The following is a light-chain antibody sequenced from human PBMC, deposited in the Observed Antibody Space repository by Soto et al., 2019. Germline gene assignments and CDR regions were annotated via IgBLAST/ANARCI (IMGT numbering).Light chain of an antibody. CDR3: QQYGGSPTT. Sequence: EIVLTQSPGTLSLSPGERATLSCRASQSIRNNYLAWYHQKPGQAPRLLIYGASSRATGIPDRFSGSGSGRDFTLTISRLEPEDFAVDYCQQYGGSPTTFGLGTKLEI. CDR1: QSIRNNY. CDR2: GAS. J-gene: IGKJ2*01. V-gene: IGKV3-20*01.